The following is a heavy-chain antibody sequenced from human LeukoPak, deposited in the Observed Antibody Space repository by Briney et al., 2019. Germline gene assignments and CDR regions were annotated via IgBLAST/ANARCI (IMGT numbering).Heavy chain of an antibody. V-gene: IGHV4-4*02. J-gene: IGHJ4*02. CDR1: GDSISTTNW. CDR3: ARESYDSSGYGN. D-gene: IGHD3-22*01. Sequence: PSETLSLTCAVSGDSISTTNWWSWVRQPPGKGLEWIGEIYHSGSTNYNPSLKSRVTISVDTSKNQFSLKLSSVTAADTAVYYCARESYDSSGYGNWGQGTLVTVSS. CDR2: IYHSGST.